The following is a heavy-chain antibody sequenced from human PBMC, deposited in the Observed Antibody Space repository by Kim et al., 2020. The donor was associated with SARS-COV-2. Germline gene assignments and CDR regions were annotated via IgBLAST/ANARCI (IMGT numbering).Heavy chain of an antibody. CDR2: ISYDGSNK. D-gene: IGHD3-10*01. V-gene: IGHV3-30*18. J-gene: IGHJ6*02. CDR1: GFTFSSYG. CDR3: AKDMRATTMVRGVRDYYYYYGMDV. Sequence: GGSLRLSCAASGFTFSSYGMHWVRQAPGKGLEWVAVISYDGSNKYYADSVKGRFTISRDNSKNTLYLQMNSLRAEDTAVYYCAKDMRATTMVRGVRDYYYYYGMDVWGQGTTVTVSS.